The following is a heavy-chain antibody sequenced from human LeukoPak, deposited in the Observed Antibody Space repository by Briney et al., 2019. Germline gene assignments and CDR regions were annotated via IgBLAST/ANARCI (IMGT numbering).Heavy chain of an antibody. CDR3: ARDQGVTTIDY. Sequence: PGGSLRLSCAASGFTVSSNYMSWVRQAPGKGLEWVSVIYSGGSTYYADSVKGRFTISRDNAKNSLYLQMNSLRAEDTAVYYCARDQGVTTIDYWGQGTLVTVSS. D-gene: IGHD4-11*01. V-gene: IGHV3-53*01. CDR2: IYSGGST. J-gene: IGHJ4*02. CDR1: GFTVSSNY.